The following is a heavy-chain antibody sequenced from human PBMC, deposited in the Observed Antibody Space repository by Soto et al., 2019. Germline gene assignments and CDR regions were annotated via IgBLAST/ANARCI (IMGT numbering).Heavy chain of an antibody. D-gene: IGHD3-10*01. V-gene: IGHV1-18*01. CDR1: GYTFTSYG. Sequence: QVQLVQSGAEVKKPGASVKVSCKASGYTFTSYGSSWVRQAPGQGLEWMGWISVYNGNTNYAQKLQGRVTMTTATSTSTAYLELRSLRSADTAVYSCAREYYYGSGPWYWGQGPLVTVSS. CDR3: AREYYYGSGPWY. CDR2: ISVYNGNT. J-gene: IGHJ4*02.